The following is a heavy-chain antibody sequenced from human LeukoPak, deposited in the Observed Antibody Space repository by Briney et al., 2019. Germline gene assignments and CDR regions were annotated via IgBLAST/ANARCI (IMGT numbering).Heavy chain of an antibody. D-gene: IGHD1-26*01. J-gene: IGHJ6*02. CDR3: ARDPAIVGAHDYYGMDV. Sequence: SETLPLTCTVSGGSISSYYWSWIRQPPGKGLEWIGYIYYSGSTNYNPSLKSRVTISVDTSKNQFSLKLSSVTAADTAVYYCARDPAIVGAHDYYGMDVWGQGTTVTVSS. CDR2: IYYSGST. V-gene: IGHV4-59*01. CDR1: GGSISSYY.